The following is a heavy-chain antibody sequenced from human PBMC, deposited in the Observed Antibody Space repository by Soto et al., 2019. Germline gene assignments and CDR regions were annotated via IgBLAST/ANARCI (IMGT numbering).Heavy chain of an antibody. J-gene: IGHJ6*02. CDR3: ARDPYVVVTAIHYYYGMDV. CDR2: INAGNGNT. V-gene: IGHV1-3*05. CDR1: GYTFTSYA. D-gene: IGHD2-21*02. Sequence: QVQLVQSGAEEKKPGASVKVSCKASGYTFTSYAMHWVRQAPGQRLEWMGWINAGNGNTKYSQKFQGRVTITRDTSASTAYMERSSLRSEDTAVYYCARDPYVVVTAIHYYYGMDVWGQGTTVTVSS.